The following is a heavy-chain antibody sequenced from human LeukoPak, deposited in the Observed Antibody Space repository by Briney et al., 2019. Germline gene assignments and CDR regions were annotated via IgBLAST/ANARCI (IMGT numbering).Heavy chain of an antibody. D-gene: IGHD3-3*01. Sequence: SQTLSPTCSVSGGSISSGSYYWRWIRQPAGKGLEWIGRIYTSGSTNYNPSLKSRVTISVDTSKNQFSLKLSSVTAADTAVYYCARARITIFGVVTWAFDIWGQGTMVTVSS. CDR3: ARARITIFGVVTWAFDI. J-gene: IGHJ3*02. V-gene: IGHV4-61*02. CDR1: GGSISSGSYY. CDR2: IYTSGST.